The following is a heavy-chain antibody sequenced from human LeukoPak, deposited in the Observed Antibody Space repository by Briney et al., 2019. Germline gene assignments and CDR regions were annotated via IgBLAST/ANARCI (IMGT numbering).Heavy chain of an antibody. CDR3: ARDGVGCSGGSCYPYDMDV. V-gene: IGHV1-46*01. CDR1: GYTFTDYY. CDR2: INHRQGST. Sequence: SVKVSCKASGYTFTDYYMHWVRQAPGQGLEWMGIINHRQGSTSYAQKFQGRVTMTRDTSTSTVYMELSSLRSEDTAVYYCARDGVGCSGGSCYPYDMDVWGKGTTVTLPS. J-gene: IGHJ6*03. D-gene: IGHD2-15*01.